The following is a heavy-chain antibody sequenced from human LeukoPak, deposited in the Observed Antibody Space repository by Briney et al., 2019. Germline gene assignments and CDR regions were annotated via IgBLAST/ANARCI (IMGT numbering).Heavy chain of an antibody. V-gene: IGHV4-59*08. CDR3: ARLPPSYYYGSGSYRDAFDI. CDR1: GGSISSYY. D-gene: IGHD3-10*01. J-gene: IGHJ3*02. CDR2: IYYRGST. Sequence: SETLSLTCTVSGGSISSYYWSWIRQPPGKGLEWIGYIYYRGSTNYNPSLKSRVTISVDTSKNQFSLKLSSVTAADTAVYPCARLPPSYYYGSGSYRDAFDIWGQGTMVTVSS.